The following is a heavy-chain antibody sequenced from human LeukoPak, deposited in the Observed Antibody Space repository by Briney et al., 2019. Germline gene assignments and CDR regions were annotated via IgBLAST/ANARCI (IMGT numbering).Heavy chain of an antibody. J-gene: IGHJ5*02. CDR2: IKQDGSEK. CDR3: ARVPLTDFWSGYYQGNWFDP. V-gene: IGHV3-7*01. D-gene: IGHD3-3*01. CDR1: GFTFSSYR. Sequence: GGSLRLSCAASGFTFSSYRMSWVRQAPGKGLEWVANIKQDGSEKYYVDSVKGRFTISRDNAKNSLYLQMNSLRAEDTAVYYCARVPLTDFWSGYYQGNWFDPWGQGTLVTVSS.